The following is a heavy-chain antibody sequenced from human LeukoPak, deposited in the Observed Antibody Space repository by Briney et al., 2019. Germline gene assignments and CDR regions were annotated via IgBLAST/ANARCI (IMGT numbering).Heavy chain of an antibody. CDR3: AREDSSGGYYFDY. V-gene: IGHV3-33*01. D-gene: IGHD3-22*01. Sequence: GGSLRLSCAASGFTFSSYGMHWVRQAPGKGLEWVAVIWYDGSNKYYADSVKGRFTIPRDNSKNTLYLQMNSLRAEDTAVYYCAREDSSGGYYFDYWGQGTLVTVSS. CDR1: GFTFSSYG. J-gene: IGHJ4*02. CDR2: IWYDGSNK.